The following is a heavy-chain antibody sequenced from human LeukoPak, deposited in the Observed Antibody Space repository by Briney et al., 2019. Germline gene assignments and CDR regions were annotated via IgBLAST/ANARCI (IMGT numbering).Heavy chain of an antibody. D-gene: IGHD2-15*01. J-gene: IGHJ4*02. Sequence: GGSLRLSCTASGFTFSSYWMSWVRQAPGKGLEWVANIKQDGSEKYYVDSVKGRFTISRDNAKNSLYLQMNSLRAEDTAVYYCARDPWVGYCSGGSCSRAYWGQGTLVTVSS. CDR1: GFTFSSYW. CDR3: ARDPWVGYCSGGSCSRAY. V-gene: IGHV3-7*01. CDR2: IKQDGSEK.